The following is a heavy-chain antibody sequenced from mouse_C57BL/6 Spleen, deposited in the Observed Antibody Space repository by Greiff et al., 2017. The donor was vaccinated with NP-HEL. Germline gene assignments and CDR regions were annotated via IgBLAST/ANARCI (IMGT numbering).Heavy chain of an antibody. Sequence: QVQLQQSDAELVKPGASVKISCKVSGYTFTDHTIHWMKQRPEQGLEWIGYIYPRDGSTTSNEKFKGKATLTADKSSSTAYMQLNSLTSEDSAVYFCARYGDIYGYDEYWYFDVWGTGTTVTVSS. D-gene: IGHD2-2*01. CDR3: ARYGDIYGYDEYWYFDV. CDR2: IYPRDGST. V-gene: IGHV1-78*01. J-gene: IGHJ1*03. CDR1: GYTFTDHT.